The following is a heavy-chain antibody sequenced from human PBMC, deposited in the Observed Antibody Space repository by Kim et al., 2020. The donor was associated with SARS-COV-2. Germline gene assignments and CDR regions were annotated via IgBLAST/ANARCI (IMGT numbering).Heavy chain of an antibody. V-gene: IGHV3-23*01. Sequence: GGSLRLSCAASGFTFSGYALSWVRQAPGKGLEWVSTISGSGGDTYYADSVKGRFTISRDNSKNTLYLQMNSLRAEDTAVYYCAKDTIKYSDSPTVFDCWGQGTLVTVSS. CDR1: GFTFSGYA. CDR3: AKDTIKYSDSPTVFDC. D-gene: IGHD5-12*01. CDR2: ISGSGGDT. J-gene: IGHJ4*02.